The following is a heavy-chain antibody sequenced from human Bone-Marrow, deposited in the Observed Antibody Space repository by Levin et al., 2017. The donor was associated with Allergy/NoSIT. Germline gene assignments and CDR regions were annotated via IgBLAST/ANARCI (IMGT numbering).Heavy chain of an antibody. V-gene: IGHV5-51*01. CDR1: GYSFSTYW. J-gene: IGHJ3*01. D-gene: IGHD4-17*01. Sequence: GESLKISCKGSGYSFSTYWIGWVRQMPGKGLEWMGIIYPGDSDTRYSPSFQGQVTISADKSISTAYLQWSSLKASDTAMYYCARPLDYGDYNDAFDVWGQGTMVTVSS. CDR3: ARPLDYGDYNDAFDV. CDR2: IYPGDSDT.